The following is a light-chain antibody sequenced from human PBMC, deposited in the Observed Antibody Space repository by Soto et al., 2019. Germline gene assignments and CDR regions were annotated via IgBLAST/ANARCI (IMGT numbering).Light chain of an antibody. V-gene: IGLV1-44*01. CDR3: AAWDDSLNGL. CDR2: SNN. CDR1: SSNIGSNT. J-gene: IGLJ1*01. Sequence: QSVLTQPPSASGTPGQRVTISCSGSSSNIGSNTVNWYQQLPGTAPKLLIYSNNQRPSGVPDRISGSKSGTSASLAISGLQSEDEADYYCAAWDDSLNGLFGTGTKLTVL.